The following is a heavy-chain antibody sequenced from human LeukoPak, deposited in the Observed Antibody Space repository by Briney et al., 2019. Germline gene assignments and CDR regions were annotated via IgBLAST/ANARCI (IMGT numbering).Heavy chain of an antibody. CDR2: IYPGDSDT. Sequence: GVSLKISCKGSGYSFASYWIGWVRQMPGKGLEWMGIIYPGDSDTRYSPSFQGQVTISADKSISTAYLQWSSLTASDTAIYYCARRASSWWFDYWGQGILVTVSS. V-gene: IGHV5-51*01. CDR3: ARRASSWWFDY. CDR1: GYSFASYW. J-gene: IGHJ4*02. D-gene: IGHD6-13*01.